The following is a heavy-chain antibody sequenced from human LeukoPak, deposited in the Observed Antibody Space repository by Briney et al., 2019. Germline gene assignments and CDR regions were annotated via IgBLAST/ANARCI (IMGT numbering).Heavy chain of an antibody. CDR2: ISYDGSNK. J-gene: IGHJ3*02. CDR3: ARARITITIFPFDI. CDR1: GFTFSSYA. Sequence: GGSLRLSCAASGFTFSSYAMHWVRQAPGKGLEWVAVISYDGSNKYYADSVKGRFTISRDNSKNTLYLQMNSLRAEDTAVYYCARARITITIFPFDIWGQGTMVTVSS. D-gene: IGHD3-9*01. V-gene: IGHV3-30-3*01.